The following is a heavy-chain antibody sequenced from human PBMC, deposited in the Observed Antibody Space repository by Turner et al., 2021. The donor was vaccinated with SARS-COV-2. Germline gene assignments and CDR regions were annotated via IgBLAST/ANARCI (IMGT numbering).Heavy chain of an antibody. V-gene: IGHV3-30*19. CDR1: GFTFSSYG. Sequence: QVRLVESGGGVVQPGRSLRLSCAASGFTFSSYGMHWVRQAPGKGLEWVALISYDGSNKYYADSVKGRFPISRDNSKNTLYLQMNRLRAEETAVYYCARDLGGAVAGFHPWGQGTLVTVSS. CDR2: ISYDGSNK. CDR3: ARDLGGAVAGFHP. D-gene: IGHD6-19*01. J-gene: IGHJ5*02.